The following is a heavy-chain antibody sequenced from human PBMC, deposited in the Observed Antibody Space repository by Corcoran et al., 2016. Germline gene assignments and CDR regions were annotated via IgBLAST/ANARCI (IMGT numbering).Heavy chain of an antibody. CDR3: AKDKWKSGSTAVDY. CDR2: ISYDGSNK. Sequence: QVQLVESGGGVVQPGRSLRLSCAASGFTFSSYGMHWVRQAQGKGLEWVAVISYDGSNKYYADSVKGRFTISRDNSKNTLYLQMNSLRAEDTAVYYCAKDKWKSGSTAVDYWGQGTLVTVSS. CDR1: GFTFSSYG. J-gene: IGHJ4*02. V-gene: IGHV3-30*18. D-gene: IGHD1-26*01.